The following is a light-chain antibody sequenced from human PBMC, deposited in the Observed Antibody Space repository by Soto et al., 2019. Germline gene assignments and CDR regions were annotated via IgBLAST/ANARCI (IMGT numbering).Light chain of an antibody. Sequence: QSALTQPPSVSGAPGQRVTISCTGSRSNLGAGYDVHWYQQLTGTAPKLLIYSNNQRPSGVPDRFSGSKSGTSASLAISGLQSEDEADYYCAAWDDSLNGNVFGTGTKVTVL. CDR1: RSNLGAGYD. V-gene: IGLV1-44*01. J-gene: IGLJ1*01. CDR2: SNN. CDR3: AAWDDSLNGNV.